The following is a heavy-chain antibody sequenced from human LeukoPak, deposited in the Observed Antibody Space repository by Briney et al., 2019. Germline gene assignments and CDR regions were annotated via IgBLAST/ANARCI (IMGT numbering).Heavy chain of an antibody. J-gene: IGHJ3*02. V-gene: IGHV4-30-2*01. CDR3: ARYLRTPDVAFDI. CDR1: GGSISSGGYY. CDR2: IYHSGST. D-gene: IGHD4-23*01. Sequence: SETLSLTCTVSGGSISSGGYYWSWIRLPPGKGLEWIGYIYHSGSTYYNPSLKSRVTISVDRSKNQFSLKLSSVTAADTAVYYCARYLRTPDVAFDIWGQGTMVTVSS.